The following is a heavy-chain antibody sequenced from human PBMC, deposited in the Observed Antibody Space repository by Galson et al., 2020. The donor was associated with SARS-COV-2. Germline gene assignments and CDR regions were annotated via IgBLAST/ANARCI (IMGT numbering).Heavy chain of an antibody. D-gene: IGHD3-22*01. CDR2: IYYSGST. Sequence: ETSETLSLTCTVSGGSISSGGYYWSWIRQHPGKGLEWIGYIYYSGSTYYNPSLKSRVTISVDTSKNQFSLKLSSVTAADTAVYYCARVKAGRYDSSGYLRAEYFQHWGQGTLVTVSS. V-gene: IGHV4-31*03. J-gene: IGHJ1*01. CDR3: ARVKAGRYDSSGYLRAEYFQH. CDR1: GGSISSGGYY.